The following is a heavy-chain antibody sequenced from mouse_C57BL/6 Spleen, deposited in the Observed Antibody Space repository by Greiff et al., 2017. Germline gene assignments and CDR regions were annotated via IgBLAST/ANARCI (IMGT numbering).Heavy chain of an antibody. D-gene: IGHD4-1*01. CDR2: IYPGDGDT. CDR1: GYAFSSSW. J-gene: IGHJ2*01. Sequence: QVQLKQSGPELVKPGASVKISCKASGYAFSSSWMNWVKQRPGKGLEWIGRIYPGDGDTNYNGKFKGKATLTADKSSSTAYMQLSSLTSEDSAVYFCARSLTGTSQFDYWGQGTTLTVSS. CDR3: ARSLTGTSQFDY. V-gene: IGHV1-82*01.